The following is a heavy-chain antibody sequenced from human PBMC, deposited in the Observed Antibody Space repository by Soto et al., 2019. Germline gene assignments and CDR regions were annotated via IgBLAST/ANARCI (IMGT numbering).Heavy chain of an antibody. V-gene: IGHV4-59*08. CDR3: ASMGYHYGSGSYPLDY. CDR2: MYNSGST. J-gene: IGHJ4*02. CDR1: GGSISSYY. D-gene: IGHD3-10*01. Sequence: QVQRQESGPGLVKPSENLSLTCTVSGGSISSYYWTWIRQPPGKGLEWIGFMYNSGSTHYNPSLKSRVTISLDTPKNPFSLNLRSVTAADTAVYYCASMGYHYGSGSYPLDYWGQGTLVTVSS.